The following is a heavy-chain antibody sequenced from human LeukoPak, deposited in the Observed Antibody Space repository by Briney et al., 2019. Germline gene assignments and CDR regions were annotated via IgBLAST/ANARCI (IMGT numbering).Heavy chain of an antibody. CDR2: IYYSGSP. CDR1: VGSNSSYH. J-gene: IGHJ4*02. Sequence: SDPQSLTCTVWVGSNSSYHWIWLRQPPGKGREGIGYIYYSGSPTYNPSLESRVTISVDTSKNQFSLRLSSVTAADTAVYYCARATGYGSGSYNDYWRQGTLVTVSS. D-gene: IGHD3-10*01. V-gene: IGHV4-59*07. CDR3: ARATGYGSGSYNDY.